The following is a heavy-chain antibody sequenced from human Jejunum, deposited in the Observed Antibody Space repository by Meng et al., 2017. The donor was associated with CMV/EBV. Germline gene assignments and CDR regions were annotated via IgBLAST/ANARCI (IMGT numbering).Heavy chain of an antibody. V-gene: IGHV3-48*03. CDR1: TISNYE. CDR3: ARGRITRIRGVLLFDY. Sequence: TISNYEMNWVRQAPGHGLEWLSYIDNSATTIYYADSVKGRFTLSRDNAKNSLYLQMNSLGAGDTALYYCARGRITRIRGVLLFDYWGQGALVTVSS. J-gene: IGHJ4*02. CDR2: IDNSATTI. D-gene: IGHD3-10*01.